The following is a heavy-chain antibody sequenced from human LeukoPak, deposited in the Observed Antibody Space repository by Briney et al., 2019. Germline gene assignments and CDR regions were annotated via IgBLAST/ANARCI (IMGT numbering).Heavy chain of an antibody. CDR3: AQYSSSSAGTNWFDP. Sequence: ASVKVSCKASGGTFNSYAISWVRQAPGKGLEWMGGIIPIFGTANYAQKFQGRVTITTDESTSTAYLELSSLRSEERAVYYCAQYSSSSAGTNWFDPWGQGTLVTVSS. V-gene: IGHV1-69*05. D-gene: IGHD6-6*01. CDR1: GGTFNSYA. J-gene: IGHJ5*02. CDR2: IIPIFGTA.